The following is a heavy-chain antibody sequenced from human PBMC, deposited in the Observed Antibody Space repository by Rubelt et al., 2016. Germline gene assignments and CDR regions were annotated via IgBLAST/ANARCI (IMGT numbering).Heavy chain of an antibody. J-gene: IGHJ4*02. CDR1: GYTFINYG. CDR2: IDAYTGNT. V-gene: IGHV1-18*01. CDR3: ARDPIAVAGFPDY. Sequence: QVQLVQSGAEVKKPGASVKVSCKASGYTFINYGISWVRQAPGQGLEWMGWIDAYTGNTKYAQKVQGRVAVTTDTSTGTAYMELRSLRSDDTAVYDCARDPIAVAGFPDYWGQGTLVTVSS. D-gene: IGHD6-19*01.